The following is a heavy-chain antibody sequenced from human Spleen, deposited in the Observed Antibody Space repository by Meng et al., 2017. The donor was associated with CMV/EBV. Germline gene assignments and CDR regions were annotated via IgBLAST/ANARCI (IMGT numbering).Heavy chain of an antibody. J-gene: IGHJ6*02. Sequence: SCAASGFTFSDYYMSWIRQAPGKGLEWVSYISSSGSTIYYADSVKGRFTISRDNAKNSLYLQMNSLRAEDTAVYYCARDRTRYYYGMDVWGQGTTVTVSS. CDR2: ISSSGSTI. V-gene: IGHV3-11*01. CDR3: ARDRTRYYYGMDV. CDR1: GFTFSDYY.